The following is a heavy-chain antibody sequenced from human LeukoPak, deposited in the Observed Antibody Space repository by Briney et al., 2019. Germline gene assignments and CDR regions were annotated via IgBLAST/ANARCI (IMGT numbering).Heavy chain of an antibody. CDR3: ARSPRGYDTLKYYYYMDV. Sequence: PGGSLRLSCAASGFTFDDYGMSWARHAPGKGLEWVSGINWNGGGIVYADSVKGRFTISRDNAKNSLYLQMSSLRAEDTALYYCARSPRGYDTLKYYYYMDVWGKGTTVTVSS. V-gene: IGHV3-20*04. CDR2: INWNGGGI. D-gene: IGHD5-12*01. CDR1: GFTFDDYG. J-gene: IGHJ6*03.